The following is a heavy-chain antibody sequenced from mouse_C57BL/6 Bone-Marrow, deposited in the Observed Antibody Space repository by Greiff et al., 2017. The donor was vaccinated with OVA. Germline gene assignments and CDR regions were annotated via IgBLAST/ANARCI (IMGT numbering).Heavy chain of an antibody. V-gene: IGHV1-52*01. D-gene: IGHD1-1*01. J-gene: IGHJ2*01. CDR3: ARRPYYYGSSLFDY. CDR2: IDPSDSET. CDR1: GYTFTSYW. Sequence: VQLQQPGAELVRPGSSVKLSCKASGYTFTSYWMHWVKQRPIQDLEWIGNIDPSDSETHYNQKFKDKATLTVDKSSSTAYMQLSSLTSEDSAVYYCARRPYYYGSSLFDYWGQGTTLTVSS.